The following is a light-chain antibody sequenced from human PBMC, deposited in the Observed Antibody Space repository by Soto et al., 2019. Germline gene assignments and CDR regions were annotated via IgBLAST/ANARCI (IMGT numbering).Light chain of an antibody. Sequence: IVMTQSPATLSVSPGERATLSCRASQSVSSNLAWYQQKPGQGPRLLIYGASTRATGIPARFSGSGSGTEFTLTISSLQSEDFALYYCQQYKNWLPSTFGGGTKVEIK. CDR1: QSVSSN. CDR3: QQYKNWLPST. J-gene: IGKJ4*01. V-gene: IGKV3-15*01. CDR2: GAS.